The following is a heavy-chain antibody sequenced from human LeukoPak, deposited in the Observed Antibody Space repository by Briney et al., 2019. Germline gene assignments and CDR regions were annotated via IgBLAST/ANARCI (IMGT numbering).Heavy chain of an antibody. CDR2: ISYDGSNK. CDR1: GFTFSSYA. J-gene: IGHJ4*02. D-gene: IGHD5-12*01. CDR3: ARDGAEGYSGYDLTN. V-gene: IGHV3-30*04. Sequence: GGSLRLSCAASGFTFSSYAMHWVRQAPGRGLEWVAVISYDGSNKYYADSVKGRFTISRDNSKNTLYLQMNSLRAEDTAVYYCARDGAEGYSGYDLTNWGQGTLVTVSS.